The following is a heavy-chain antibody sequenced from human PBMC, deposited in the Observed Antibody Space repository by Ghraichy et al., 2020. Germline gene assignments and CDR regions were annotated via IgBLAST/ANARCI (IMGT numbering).Heavy chain of an antibody. D-gene: IGHD6-19*01. CDR3: ARFRRGYSSGWSGGHLAYFDY. CDR1: GGSISSYY. CDR2: IYYSGST. V-gene: IGHV4-59*01. J-gene: IGHJ4*02. Sequence: TLSLTCTVSGGSISSYYWSWIRQPPGKGLEWIGYIYYSGSTNYNPSLKSRVTISVDTSKNQFSLKLSSVTAADTAVYYCARFRRGYSSGWSGGHLAYFDYWGQGTLVTVSS.